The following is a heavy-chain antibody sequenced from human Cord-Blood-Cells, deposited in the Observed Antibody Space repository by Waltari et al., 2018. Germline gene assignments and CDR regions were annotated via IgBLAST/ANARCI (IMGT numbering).Heavy chain of an antibody. Sequence: QVQLVASGGGAVQAGRSLGLSCATSGLPFSSYAMHGVRQAPGKRLEWVAVISYDGSNKYYADSVKGRFTISRDNSKNTLYLQMNSLRAEDTAVYYCARAIGTIWYFDLWGRGTRVTVSS. J-gene: IGHJ2*01. CDR1: GLPFSSYA. CDR3: ARAIGTIWYFDL. V-gene: IGHV3-30-3*01. CDR2: ISYDGSNK.